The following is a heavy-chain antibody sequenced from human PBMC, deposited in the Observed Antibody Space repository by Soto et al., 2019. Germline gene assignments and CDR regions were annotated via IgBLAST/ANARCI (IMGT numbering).Heavy chain of an antibody. CDR1: GFTFSSYA. D-gene: IGHD3-10*01. CDR2: ISGSGGST. CDR3: AKAPTSYGSGRYYYY. J-gene: IGHJ4*02. V-gene: IGHV3-23*01. Sequence: EVQLLESGGGLVQPGGSLRLSCAASGFTFSSYAMSWVRQAPGKGLEWVSAISGSGGSTYYADSVKGRFTISRDNSKNTLYLEMNSLRAEDTAVYCCAKAPTSYGSGRYYYYWGQGTLVTVSS.